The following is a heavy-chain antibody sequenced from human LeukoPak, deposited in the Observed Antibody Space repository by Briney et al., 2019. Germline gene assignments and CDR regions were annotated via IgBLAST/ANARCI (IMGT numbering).Heavy chain of an antibody. CDR1: GGSLNGYY. D-gene: IGHD3-3*01. V-gene: IGHV4-34*01. CDR2: ISHSGTT. J-gene: IGHJ4*02. Sequence: NPSETLSLTCSVYGGSLNGYYWSWIRQPPGKELEWIGEISHSGTTNYNPSLTSRVTMSLDTSKNQFSLKLNSATAADTAVYYCARVPFLEPFDYWGQGTLVTVSS. CDR3: ARVPFLEPFDY.